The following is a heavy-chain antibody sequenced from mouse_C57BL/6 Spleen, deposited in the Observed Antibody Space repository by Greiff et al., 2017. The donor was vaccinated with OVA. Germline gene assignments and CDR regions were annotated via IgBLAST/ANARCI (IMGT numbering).Heavy chain of an antibody. V-gene: IGHV1-50*01. D-gene: IGHD2-14*01. CDR1: GYTFTSYW. CDR3: ARKGAIGGPYEYSFAY. J-gene: IGHJ3*01. Sequence: VQLQQPGAELVKPGASVKLSCKASGYTFTSYWMQWVKQRPGQGLEWIGEIDPSDSYTNYNQKFKGKATLTVDTSSSTAYMQLSSLTSEDSAVYYCARKGAIGGPYEYSFAYWGQGTLVTVSA. CDR2: IDPSDSYT.